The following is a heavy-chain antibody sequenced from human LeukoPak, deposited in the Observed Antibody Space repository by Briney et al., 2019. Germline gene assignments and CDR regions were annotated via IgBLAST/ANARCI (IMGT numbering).Heavy chain of an antibody. CDR2: ISGSGGST. CDR1: GFTFSW. V-gene: IGHV3-23*01. D-gene: IGHD3-3*01. CDR3: AKGKAFGVVIVDY. J-gene: IGHJ4*02. Sequence: GGSLRLSCAASGFTFSWMAWVRQAPGKGLEWVSAISGSGGSTYYADSVKGRFTISRDNSKNTLYLQMNSLRAEDTAVYYCAKGKAFGVVIVDYWGQGTLVTVSS.